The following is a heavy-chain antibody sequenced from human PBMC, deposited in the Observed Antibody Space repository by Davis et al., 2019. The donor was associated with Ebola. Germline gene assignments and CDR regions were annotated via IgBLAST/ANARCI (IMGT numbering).Heavy chain of an antibody. CDR2: ISGGAAIT. CDR1: GFTFSAYS. V-gene: IGHV3-23*01. J-gene: IGHJ4*02. Sequence: GGSLRLSCAASGFTFSAYSMTWVRQVPGKGLEWVSVISGGAAITYYADSVRGRFTISRDNSKNTLHLQMNSLRDEDTAVYYCARDRGYSNDYWGQGTLVTVSS. CDR3: ARDRGYSNDY. D-gene: IGHD4-11*01.